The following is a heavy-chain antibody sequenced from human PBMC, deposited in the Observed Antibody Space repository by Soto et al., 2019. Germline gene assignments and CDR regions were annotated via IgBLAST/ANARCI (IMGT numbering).Heavy chain of an antibody. Sequence: GGSLRLSCAASGFTFSSYWMTWLRQAPGKGLEWVANIKQDGSEKYYVDSVKGRFTISRDNAKNSLFLQMNSLRAEDTAVYYCARRPSCSSVSCYFDYWGQGTLVTVSS. CDR3: ARRPSCSSVSCYFDY. J-gene: IGHJ4*02. CDR1: GFTFSSYW. D-gene: IGHD2-2*01. CDR2: IKQDGSEK. V-gene: IGHV3-7*01.